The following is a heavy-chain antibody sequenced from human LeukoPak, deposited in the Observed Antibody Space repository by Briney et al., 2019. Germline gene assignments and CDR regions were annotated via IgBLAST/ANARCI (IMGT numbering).Heavy chain of an antibody. CDR2: ISAYNGNT. CDR3: ARGFGYCSSTSCYEGWFDP. J-gene: IGHJ5*02. CDR1: GYTFTSYG. Sequence: ASVKDSCKASGYTFTSYGISWVRQAPGQGLEWMGWISAYNGNTNYAQKVQGRVTMTTDTSTSTAYMELRSLRSDDTAVYYCARGFGYCSSTSCYEGWFDPWGQGTLVTVSS. V-gene: IGHV1-18*01. D-gene: IGHD2-2*01.